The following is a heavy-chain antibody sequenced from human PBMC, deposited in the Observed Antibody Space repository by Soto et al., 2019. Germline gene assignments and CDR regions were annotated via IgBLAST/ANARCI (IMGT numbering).Heavy chain of an antibody. V-gene: IGHV1-18*04. D-gene: IGHD4-17*01. CDR3: ARDSAGTTVTTSDY. Sequence: GSVKVSFKASGYPFTSYGISLVRQAPGQGLEWMGWISAYNGNTNYAQKLQGRVTMTTDTSTSTAYMELRSLRSDDTAVYYCARDSAGTTVTTSDYWGQGTLVTVSS. J-gene: IGHJ4*02. CDR2: ISAYNGNT. CDR1: GYPFTSYG.